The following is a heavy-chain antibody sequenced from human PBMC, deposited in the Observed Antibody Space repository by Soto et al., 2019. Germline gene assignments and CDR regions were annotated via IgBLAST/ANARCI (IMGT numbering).Heavy chain of an antibody. Sequence: QVQLVESGGGVVQPGRSLRLSCAASGFTFSSYGMHWVRQAPGKGLEWVAVIWYDGSNQYYADSVKGRFTISRDNSKNTLYLQMNSVRAEDTAVYYCARALSYRDYWGQGTLVTVSS. CDR1: GFTFSSYG. J-gene: IGHJ4*02. CDR3: ARALSYRDY. CDR2: IWYDGSNQ. D-gene: IGHD3-16*02. V-gene: IGHV3-33*01.